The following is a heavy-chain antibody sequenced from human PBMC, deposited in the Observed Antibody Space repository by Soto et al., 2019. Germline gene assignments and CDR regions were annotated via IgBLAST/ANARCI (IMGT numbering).Heavy chain of an antibody. J-gene: IGHJ6*02. CDR3: AKAKPEYGDDGGEDFFDYYGTDV. V-gene: IGHV3-23*01. CDR2: ISGSGDKT. Sequence: EVHLLESGGGLVQPGGSLRLSCAASGFTFSSYAMNWVRQAPGKGLEWVVVISGSGDKTYYADSVRGRFTVSRDNSNNTLFLHMRTLRGEDRAKYYCAKAKPEYGDDGGEDFFDYYGTDVWGQGTAVTVSS. D-gene: IGHD4-17*01. CDR1: GFTFSSYA.